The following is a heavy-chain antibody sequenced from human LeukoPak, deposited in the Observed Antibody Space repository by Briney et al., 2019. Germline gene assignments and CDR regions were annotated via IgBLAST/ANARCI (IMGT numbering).Heavy chain of an antibody. D-gene: IGHD3-3*01. Sequence: ASVKVSCKASGYTFTGYYMHWVRQAPGQGLEWMGIINPSGGSTSYAQKFQGRVTMTRDTSTSTVYMELSSLRSEDTAVYYCARNGGRLQKYLDFWSGYLGDNWFDPWGQGTLVTVSS. CDR1: GYTFTGYY. J-gene: IGHJ5*02. CDR2: INPSGGST. CDR3: ARNGGRLQKYLDFWSGYLGDNWFDP. V-gene: IGHV1-46*01.